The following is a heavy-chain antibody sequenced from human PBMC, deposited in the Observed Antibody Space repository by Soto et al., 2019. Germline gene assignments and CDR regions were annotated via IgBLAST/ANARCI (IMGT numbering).Heavy chain of an antibody. D-gene: IGHD6-19*01. CDR1: RLTIASSY. V-gene: IGHV1-46*01. J-gene: IGHJ5*02. Sequence: TSAKLSSKACRLTIASSYRHWPQQAPGQGLEWMGIINPSGGSTSYAQKFQGRVTMTRDTSTSTVYMELSSLRSEDTAVYYCARDLAVAGTCWFDPWGQGTLVTVSS. CDR2: INPSGGST. CDR3: ARDLAVAGTCWFDP.